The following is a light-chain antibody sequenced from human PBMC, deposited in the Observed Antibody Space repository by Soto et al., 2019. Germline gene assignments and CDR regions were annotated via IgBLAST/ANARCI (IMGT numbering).Light chain of an antibody. CDR1: QSVSSSY. Sequence: EIVLTQSPATPSFSPGERATPSCGASQSVSSSYLAWYQQKPGLAPRLLIYDASSRATGIPDRFSGSGSGTDFTLTISRLEPEDFAVYYCQQYGSSGITFGQGTDWRLN. J-gene: IGKJ5*01. V-gene: IGKV3D-20*01. CDR2: DAS. CDR3: QQYGSSGIT.